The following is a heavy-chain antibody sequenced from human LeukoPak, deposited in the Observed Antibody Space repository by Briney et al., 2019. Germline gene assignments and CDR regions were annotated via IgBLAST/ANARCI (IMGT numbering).Heavy chain of an antibody. J-gene: IGHJ6*02. V-gene: IGHV3-66*01. D-gene: IGHD4-23*01. Sequence: GGSLRLSCAASGFAVSSNYMSWVRQAPGKGLEWVSVIYSDGSTYYADSVKGRFTISRDNSKNTLYLQMNSLRAEDTAVYYCARDWGYGGNSGYYYYGMDVWGQGTTVTVSS. CDR3: ARDWGYGGNSGYYYYGMDV. CDR1: GFAVSSNY. CDR2: IYSDGST.